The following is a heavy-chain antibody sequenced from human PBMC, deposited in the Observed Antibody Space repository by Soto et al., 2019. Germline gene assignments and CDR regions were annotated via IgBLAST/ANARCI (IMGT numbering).Heavy chain of an antibody. CDR1: GGTFSSYA. CDR2: IIPIFGTA. D-gene: IGHD3-22*01. V-gene: IGHV1-69*13. CDR3: ARVKAPYYYDSSGYLLTDYAFDI. Sequence: ASVKVSCKASGGTFSSYAISWVRQAPGQGLEWMGGIIPIFGTANYTQKFQGRVTITADESTSTAYMELSSLRPEDTAVYYCARVKAPYYYDSSGYLLTDYAFDIWGQGTMVT. J-gene: IGHJ3*02.